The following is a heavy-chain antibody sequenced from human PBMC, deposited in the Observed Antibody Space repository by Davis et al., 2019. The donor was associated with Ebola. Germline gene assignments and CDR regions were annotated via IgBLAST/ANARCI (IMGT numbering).Heavy chain of an antibody. V-gene: IGHV1-2*02. CDR1: GYTFTDYY. J-gene: IGHJ4*02. Sequence: ASVKVSCKASGYTFTDYYMHWVRQAPGQGLEWMGWINPNSGDTKYAQKFQGRVTMTRDTSSSTAYMELSRLRSDDTAVYYCATKRGYPAVIPFDYWGQGTLVTVSS. D-gene: IGHD2-2*02. CDR3: ATKRGYPAVIPFDY. CDR2: INPNSGDT.